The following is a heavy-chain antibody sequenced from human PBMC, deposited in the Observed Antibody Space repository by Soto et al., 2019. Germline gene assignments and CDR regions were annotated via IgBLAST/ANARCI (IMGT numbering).Heavy chain of an antibody. CDR2: ISGSGGST. J-gene: IGHJ4*02. Sequence: PGGSLRLSCAASGFTFSSYAMSWVRQAPGKGLEWVSAISGSGGSTYYADSVKGRFTISRDNSKNTLYLQMNSLRAEDTAVYYCAKDPLGMITFGGGFDYWGQGTLVTVSS. CDR3: AKDPLGMITFGGGFDY. CDR1: GFTFSSYA. D-gene: IGHD3-16*01. V-gene: IGHV3-23*01.